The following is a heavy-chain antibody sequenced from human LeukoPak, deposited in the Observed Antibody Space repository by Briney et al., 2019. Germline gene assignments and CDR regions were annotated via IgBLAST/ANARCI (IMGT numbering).Heavy chain of an antibody. Sequence: GGSLRLSCAASGFTLSDYYMSWIRQAPGKGLEWVSYISSSGSTIYYADSVKGRFTISRDNAKNSLYLQMNSLRAEDTAVYYCARIRYCTNGVCSREFYLDYWGQGTLVTVSS. CDR1: GFTLSDYY. J-gene: IGHJ4*02. CDR2: ISSSGSTI. V-gene: IGHV3-11*04. CDR3: ARIRYCTNGVCSREFYLDY. D-gene: IGHD2-8*01.